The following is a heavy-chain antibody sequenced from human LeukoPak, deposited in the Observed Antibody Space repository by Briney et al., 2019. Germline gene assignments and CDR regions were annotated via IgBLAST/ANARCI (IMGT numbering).Heavy chain of an antibody. CDR2: INPNSGGT. Sequence: GASVKVSCKASGYTFTGYYMHWVRQAPGQGLEWMGWINPNSGGTNYAQKFQGWVTMTRDTSISTAYMELSRLRSDDTAVYYCARDLAAAGTEYYYYGMDVWGQGTTVTVSS. J-gene: IGHJ6*02. CDR3: ARDLAAAGTEYYYYGMDV. D-gene: IGHD6-13*01. CDR1: GYTFTGYY. V-gene: IGHV1-2*04.